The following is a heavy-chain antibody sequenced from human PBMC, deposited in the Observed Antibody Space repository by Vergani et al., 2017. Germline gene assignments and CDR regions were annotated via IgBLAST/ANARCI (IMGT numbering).Heavy chain of an antibody. V-gene: IGHV1-18*01. CDR3: ARDRVVVVPAAMFRMLSPDAFDI. CDR1: GYTFTSYG. CDR2: ISAYNGNT. D-gene: IGHD2-2*01. Sequence: QVQLVQSGAEVKKPGSSVKVSCKASGYTFTSYGISWVRQAPGQGLEWMGWISAYNGNTNYAQKLQGRVTMTTDTSTSTAYMELRSLRSDDTAVYYCARDRVVVVPAAMFRMLSPDAFDIWGQGTMVTVSS. J-gene: IGHJ3*02.